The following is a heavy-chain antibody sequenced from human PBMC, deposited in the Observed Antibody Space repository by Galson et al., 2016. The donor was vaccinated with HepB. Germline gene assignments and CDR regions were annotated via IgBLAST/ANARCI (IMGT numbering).Heavy chain of an antibody. CDR1: GFTFSNFA. CDR3: SKGGISYAAGIDF. Sequence: SLRLSCAAAGFTFSNFAMTWVRHAPEKGLKWVSSTEIDGTPYYADSVKGRFTISRDNSKSTLYLQMNNLRVDDTALSYCSKGGISYAAGIDFRGQGTLVTVSS. CDR2: TEIDGTP. V-gene: IGHV3-23*01. J-gene: IGHJ4*02. D-gene: IGHD1-14*01.